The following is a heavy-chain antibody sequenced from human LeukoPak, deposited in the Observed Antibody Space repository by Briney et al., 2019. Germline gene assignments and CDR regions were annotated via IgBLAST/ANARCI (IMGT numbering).Heavy chain of an antibody. D-gene: IGHD2-15*01. CDR2: FDPEDGET. J-gene: IGHJ6*02. V-gene: IGHV1-24*01. CDR1: GYTLTELS. CDR3: ARGRAAVCSGGSCYHNYYYGMDV. Sequence: ASVKVSCKVSGYTLTELSMHWVRQAPGKGLEWMGGFDPEDGETIYAQKFQGRVTMTEDTSTDTAYMELSSLRSEDTAVYYCARGRAAVCSGGSCYHNYYYGMDVWGQGTTVTVSS.